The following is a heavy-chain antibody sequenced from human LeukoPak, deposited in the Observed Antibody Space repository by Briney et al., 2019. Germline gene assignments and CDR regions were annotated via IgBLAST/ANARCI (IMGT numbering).Heavy chain of an antibody. CDR1: GYTFTGYY. CDR3: ARDNRYSGSYDY. V-gene: IGHV1-2*04. J-gene: IGHJ4*02. Sequence: ASVTVSCTASGYTFTGYYMHWVRQAPGQGLEWMGWINPNSGGTNYAQKFQGWVTMTRDTSISTAYMELSRLRSDDTAVYYCARDNRYSGSYDYWGQGTLVTVSS. CDR2: INPNSGGT. D-gene: IGHD1-26*01.